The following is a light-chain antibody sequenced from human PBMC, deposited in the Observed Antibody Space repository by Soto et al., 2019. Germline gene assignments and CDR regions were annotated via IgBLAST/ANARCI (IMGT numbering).Light chain of an antibody. Sequence: EIVLTQSPATLSLSPGERATLSCRASQSVGTFLGWYQQKPGQAPRLIIYDASNRATGVPARFSGTGSGTXXXXXXXXXEPEDFAVYYCQHRTNWPRTFGQGTKLDIK. CDR1: QSVGTF. V-gene: IGKV3-11*01. CDR3: QHRTNWPRT. CDR2: DAS. J-gene: IGKJ2*01.